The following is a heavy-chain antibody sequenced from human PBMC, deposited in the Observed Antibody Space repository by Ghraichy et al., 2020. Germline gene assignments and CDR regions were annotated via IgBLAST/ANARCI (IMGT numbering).Heavy chain of an antibody. J-gene: IGHJ4*02. CDR3: AGDNRSGGKDLDY. V-gene: IGHV7-4-1*02. CDR1: GYTFTSLG. CDR2: INTNSGNP. Sequence: ASVKVSCKISGYTFTSLGINWVRQAPGQGLDWMGWINTNSGNPMYAQGFRGRFLFPLDTSVSTAYLEISNQEAEDPAVYYCAGDNRSGGKDLDYWGQGTLVIVSS. D-gene: IGHD6-19*01.